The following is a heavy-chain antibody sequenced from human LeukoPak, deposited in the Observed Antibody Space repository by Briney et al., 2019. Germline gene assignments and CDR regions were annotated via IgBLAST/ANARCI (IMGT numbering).Heavy chain of an antibody. CDR2: IYPGDSDT. D-gene: IGHD2-2*01. V-gene: IGHV5-51*01. CDR1: GYSFTSYW. J-gene: IGHJ4*02. Sequence: GESLKISCKGSGYSFTSYWIGWVRQMPGKGLECMGIIYPGDSDTRYSPSFQGQVTISADESISTAYLQWSSLKASDTAIYYCARGRNSASSPWDYWGEGTLVTVSS. CDR3: ARGRNSASSPWDY.